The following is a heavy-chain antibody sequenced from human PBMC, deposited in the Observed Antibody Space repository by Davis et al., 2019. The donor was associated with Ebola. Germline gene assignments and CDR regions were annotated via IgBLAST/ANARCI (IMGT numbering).Heavy chain of an antibody. D-gene: IGHD2-2*01. CDR2: ISGSGGST. CDR1: GFTFSSYA. V-gene: IGHV3-23*01. J-gene: IGHJ6*03. Sequence: GESLKISCAASGFTFSSYAMSWVRQAPGKGLEWVSAISGSGGSTYYADSVKGRFTISRDNSKNTLYLQMNSLRAEDTAVYYCAKESGIVVAYYYMDVWGKGTTVTVSS. CDR3: AKESGIVVAYYYMDV.